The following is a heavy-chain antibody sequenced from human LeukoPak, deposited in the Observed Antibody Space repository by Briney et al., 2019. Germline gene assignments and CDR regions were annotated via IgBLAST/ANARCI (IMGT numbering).Heavy chain of an antibody. CDR2: IIPIFGTA. J-gene: IGHJ5*02. CDR3: ARGPTYSFYDFWSGDNWFDP. Sequence: GASVKVSCKASGGTFSSYAISWVRQAPGQGLEWMGRIIPIFGTANYAQKFQGRVTITTDESTSTAYMELSSLRSEDTAVYYCARGPTYSFYDFWSGDNWFDPWGQGTLVTVSS. D-gene: IGHD3-3*01. V-gene: IGHV1-69*05. CDR1: GGTFSSYA.